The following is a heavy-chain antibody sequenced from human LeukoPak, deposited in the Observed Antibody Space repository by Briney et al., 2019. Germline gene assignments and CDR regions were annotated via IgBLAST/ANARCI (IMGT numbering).Heavy chain of an antibody. V-gene: IGHV3-66*01. J-gene: IGHJ4*02. CDR3: ARGRGPYGGYNVDY. D-gene: IGHD5-12*01. Sequence: GGSLRLSCAASGFTVSSNHMSWVRQAPGKGLEWVSVIYSGGSTYYADSVRGRFTISRDNSKNTLYLQMNSLRAEDTAVYYCARGRGPYGGYNVDYWGQGTLVTVSS. CDR2: IYSGGST. CDR1: GFTVSSNH.